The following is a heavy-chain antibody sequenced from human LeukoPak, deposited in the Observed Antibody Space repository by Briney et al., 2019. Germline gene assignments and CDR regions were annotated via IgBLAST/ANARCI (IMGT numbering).Heavy chain of an antibody. CDR3: ARGVYSSSWYGPKSAFDI. V-gene: IGHV4-39*07. J-gene: IGHJ3*02. CDR2: IYYSGST. Sequence: SETLSLTCTVSGGSISSSSYYWGWIRQPPGKGLEWIGSIYYSGSTYYNPSLKSRVTISVDTSKNQFSLKLSSVTAADTAVYYCARGVYSSSWYGPKSAFDIWGQGTMATVSS. CDR1: GGSISSSSYY. D-gene: IGHD6-13*01.